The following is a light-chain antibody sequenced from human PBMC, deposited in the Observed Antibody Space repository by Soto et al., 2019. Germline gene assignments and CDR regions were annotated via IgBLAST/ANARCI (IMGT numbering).Light chain of an antibody. CDR2: QTS. J-gene: IGKJ1*01. CDR3: QQYNNWPRT. V-gene: IGKV3-11*01. Sequence: EIVLTHSPATLSPFLSYRFTISSRASQYINISLAWYQHRPGQAPRLLIYQTSIRAAGIPARFSGSGSGTDFTLTISSLEPEDFAVYYCQQYNNWPRTFGQGTKVDIK. CDR1: QYINIS.